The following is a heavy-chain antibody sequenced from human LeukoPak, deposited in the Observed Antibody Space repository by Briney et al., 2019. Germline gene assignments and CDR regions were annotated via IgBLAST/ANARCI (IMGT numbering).Heavy chain of an antibody. V-gene: IGHV1-8*01. D-gene: IGHD3-3*01. Sequence: ASVKVSCKASGCTFTSYDINWVRQATGQGLEWMGWMNPNSGNTGYAQKFQGRVTMTRNTSISTAYMELSSLRSEDTAVYYCARGATKARRITIFGVVTTYYFDYWGQGTLVTVSS. CDR3: ARGATKARRITIFGVVTTYYFDY. CDR2: MNPNSGNT. CDR1: GCTFTSYD. J-gene: IGHJ4*02.